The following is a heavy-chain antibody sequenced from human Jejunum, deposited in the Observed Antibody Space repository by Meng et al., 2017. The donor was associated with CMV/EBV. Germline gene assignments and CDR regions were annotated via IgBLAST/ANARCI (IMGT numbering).Heavy chain of an antibody. CDR1: GFTFSSYN. D-gene: IGHD3-3*01. CDR2: ISSSNTYI. J-gene: IGHJ4*02. V-gene: IGHV3-21*01. CDR3: ASHYDFWSGSDY. Sequence: AASGFTFSSYNMYWVRQAPGKGLEWVSSISSSNTYIYYADSVKGRFTISRDNAKNSLYLQMNSLRAEDTAVYYCASHYDFWSGSDYWGQGTLVTVSS.